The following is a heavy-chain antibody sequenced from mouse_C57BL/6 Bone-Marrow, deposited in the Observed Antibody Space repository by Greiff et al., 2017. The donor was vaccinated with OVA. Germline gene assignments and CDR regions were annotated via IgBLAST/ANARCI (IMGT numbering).Heavy chain of an antibody. Sequence: QVHVKQSGAELARPGASVKLSCKASGYTFTSYGISWVKQRTGQGLEWIGEIYPRSGNTYYNEKFKGKATLTADKSSSTAYMELRSLTSEDSAVYFCARLDGYPWFAYWGQGTLVTVSA. CDR1: GYTFTSYG. J-gene: IGHJ3*01. V-gene: IGHV1-81*01. CDR2: IYPRSGNT. D-gene: IGHD2-3*01. CDR3: ARLDGYPWFAY.